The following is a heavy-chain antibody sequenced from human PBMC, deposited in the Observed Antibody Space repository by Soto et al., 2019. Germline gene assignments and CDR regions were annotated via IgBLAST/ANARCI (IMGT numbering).Heavy chain of an antibody. D-gene: IGHD3-9*01. CDR2: INPSGGST. J-gene: IGHJ1*01. V-gene: IGHV1-46*03. CDR3: ASTASQYYDILTGPPAEYFQH. Sequence: ASVKVSCKASGYTFTSYHMHWVRHAPGQGLEWMGIINPSGGSTSYAQKFQGRVTMTRDTSTSTVYMELSSLRSEDTAVYYCASTASQYYDILTGPPAEYFQHWGQGTLVTVSS. CDR1: GYTFTSYH.